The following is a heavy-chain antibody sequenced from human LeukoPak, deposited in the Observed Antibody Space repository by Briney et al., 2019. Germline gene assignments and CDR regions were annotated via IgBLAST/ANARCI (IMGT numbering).Heavy chain of an antibody. V-gene: IGHV3-7*03. J-gene: IGHJ6*02. CDR2: INHNGNVN. CDR1: AFIFSGHW. Sequence: GALRLSCEGSAFIFSGHWMNWVRQTPGKGLEWVASINHNGNVNYYVDSVKGRFTISRDNAKNSLYLQMSNLRAEDTAVHFCARGGGLDVWGQGATSPSP. D-gene: IGHD3-16*01. CDR3: ARGGGLDV.